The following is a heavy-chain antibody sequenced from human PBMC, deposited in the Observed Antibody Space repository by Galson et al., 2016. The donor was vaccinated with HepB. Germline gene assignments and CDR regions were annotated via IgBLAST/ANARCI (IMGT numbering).Heavy chain of an antibody. CDR1: GGSISNYY. CDR2: IYNSGST. Sequence: LTCTVSGGSISNYYWSWIRQPPGKGLEWIGYIYNSGSTNSNPSLKSRVTISVDTSKNQFSLKLSSVTAADPAVYYCARVGTTVTTQALGMDVWGQGTTVTVS. CDR3: ARVGTTVTTQALGMDV. D-gene: IGHD4-17*01. J-gene: IGHJ6*02. V-gene: IGHV4-59*01.